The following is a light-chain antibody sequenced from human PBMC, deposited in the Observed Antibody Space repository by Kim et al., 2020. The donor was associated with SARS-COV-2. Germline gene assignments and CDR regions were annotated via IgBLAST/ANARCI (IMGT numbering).Light chain of an antibody. Sequence: SVSQGERATLSGRASQTVTINVAWYQHKPGQAPRLLIYGASTRATGLPARFSGSGSGTEFTLTIMSLQSEDFAVYYCQQYHFWPYTFGQGTKLEI. CDR1: QTVTIN. V-gene: IGKV3-15*01. CDR2: GAS. CDR3: QQYHFWPYT. J-gene: IGKJ2*01.